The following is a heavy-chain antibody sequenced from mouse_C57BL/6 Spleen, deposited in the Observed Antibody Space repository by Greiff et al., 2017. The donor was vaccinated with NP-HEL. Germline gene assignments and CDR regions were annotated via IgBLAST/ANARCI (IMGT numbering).Heavy chain of an antibody. V-gene: IGHV7-3*01. CDR1: GFTFTDYY. J-gene: IGHJ1*03. D-gene: IGHD1-1*01. Sequence: EVKLVESGGGLVQPGGSLSLSCAASGFTFTDYYMSWVRQPPGKALEWLGFIRNKANGYTTEYSASVKGRFTISRDNSQSILYLQMNALRAEDRATYYCARYGSSYDWYFDVWGTGTTVTVSS. CDR2: IRNKANGYTT. CDR3: ARYGSSYDWYFDV.